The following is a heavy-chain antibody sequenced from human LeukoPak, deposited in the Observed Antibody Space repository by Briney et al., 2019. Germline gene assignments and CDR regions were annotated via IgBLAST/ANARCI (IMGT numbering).Heavy chain of an antibody. V-gene: IGHV3-74*01. D-gene: IGHD3-3*01. J-gene: IGHJ6*03. CDR1: GFTFSSNW. Sequence: PGGSLRLSCAASGFTFSSNWMHWVRQVPGKGLVWVSRIKTDGSSTSYADSVKGRFTISRDNAKNTLYPQMNSLRAEDTAVYYCARGRADYDFWSGYYHYMDVWGKGTTVTVSS. CDR3: ARGRADYDFWSGYYHYMDV. CDR2: IKTDGSST.